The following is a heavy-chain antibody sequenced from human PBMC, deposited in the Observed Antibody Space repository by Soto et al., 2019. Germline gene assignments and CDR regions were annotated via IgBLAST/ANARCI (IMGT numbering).Heavy chain of an antibody. CDR3: ARVGVRDGDYGVSRFDP. CDR1: GGSFGGYY. J-gene: IGHJ5*02. CDR2: INHSGTT. V-gene: IGHV4-34*01. Sequence: QVQLQQWGAGLLKPSETLSLTCAVYGGSFGGYYWSWIRQPPGKGLEWIGEINHSGTTNYNPSLKSRVTISVDTSKNQFSLKLSSVTAADTAVYYCARVGVRDGDYGVSRFDPWGQGTLVTVSS. D-gene: IGHD4-17*01.